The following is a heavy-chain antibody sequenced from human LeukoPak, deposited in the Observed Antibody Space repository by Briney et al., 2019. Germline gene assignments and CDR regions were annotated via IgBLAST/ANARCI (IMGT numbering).Heavy chain of an antibody. Sequence: GGSLRLSCAASGFTFSSYGMHWVRQAPGKGLEWVAVISYDGSNKYYADSVKGRFTISRDNSKNTLYPQMNSLRAEDTAVYYCAKDPPYSSSWYGYYYYYGMDVWGQGTTVTVSS. J-gene: IGHJ6*02. CDR2: ISYDGSNK. V-gene: IGHV3-30*18. D-gene: IGHD6-13*01. CDR3: AKDPPYSSSWYGYYYYYGMDV. CDR1: GFTFSSYG.